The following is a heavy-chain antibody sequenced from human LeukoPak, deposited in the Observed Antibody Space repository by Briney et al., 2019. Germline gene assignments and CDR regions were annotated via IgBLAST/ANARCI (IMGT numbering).Heavy chain of an antibody. D-gene: IGHD1-26*01. CDR1: GFTVSSNY. CDR2: IYSGGST. V-gene: IGHV3-53*01. J-gene: IGHJ6*03. Sequence: GGSLRLSCAASGFTVSSNYMSWVRQAPGKGLEWVSVIYSGGSTYYADSVKGRFTISRDNSKNTLYLQMNSLRAEDTAVYYCARGVSGSYYYYYMDVWGKGTTVTVSS. CDR3: ARGVSGSYYYYYMDV.